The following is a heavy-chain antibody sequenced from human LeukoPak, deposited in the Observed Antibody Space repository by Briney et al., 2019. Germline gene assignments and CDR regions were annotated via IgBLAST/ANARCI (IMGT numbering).Heavy chain of an antibody. CDR3: ARVVPAANYYYYMDV. D-gene: IGHD2-2*01. CDR2: IRYDGSNK. CDR1: GFTFSSYG. V-gene: IGHV3-30*02. Sequence: PGGSLRLSCAASGFTFSSYGMHWVRQAPGKGLEWVAFIRYDGSNKYYADSVKGRFTISRDNSKNTLYLQMNSLRAEDTAVYYCARVVPAANYYYYMDVWGKGTTVTISS. J-gene: IGHJ6*03.